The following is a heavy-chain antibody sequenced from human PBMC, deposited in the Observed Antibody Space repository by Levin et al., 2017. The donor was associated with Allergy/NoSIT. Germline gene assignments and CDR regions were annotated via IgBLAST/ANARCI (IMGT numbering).Heavy chain of an antibody. CDR2: INPNSGGT. J-gene: IGHJ5*02. D-gene: IGHD3-10*01. CDR3: AVRPGDHPRGWFDP. CDR1: GYTFTGYY. V-gene: IGHV1-2*02. Sequence: ASVKVSCKASGYTFTGYYMHWVRQAPGQGLEWMGWINPNSGGTNYAQKFQGRVTMTRDTSISTAYMELSRLRSDDTAVYYCAVRPGDHPRGWFDPWGQGTLVTVSS.